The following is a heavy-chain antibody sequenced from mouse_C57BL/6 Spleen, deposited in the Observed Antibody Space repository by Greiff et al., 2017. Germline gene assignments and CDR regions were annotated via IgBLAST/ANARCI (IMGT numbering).Heavy chain of an antibody. V-gene: IGHV1-7*01. CDR2: INPSSGYT. J-gene: IGHJ4*01. Sequence: QVQLKQSGAELAKPGASVKLSCTASGYTITSYCMHWVKQRPGQGLEWIGYINPSSGYTKYDPKFQDKATLTADKSSSTAYMQLSSLTYEDSAVYYCARNYGSSHAYYAMDYWGQGTSVTVSS. CDR3: ARNYGSSHAYYAMDY. CDR1: GYTITSYC. D-gene: IGHD1-1*01.